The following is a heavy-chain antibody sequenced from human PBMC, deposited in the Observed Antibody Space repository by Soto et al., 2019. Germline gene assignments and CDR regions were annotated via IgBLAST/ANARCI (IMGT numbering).Heavy chain of an antibody. Sequence: EVQLLESGGGLVQPGGSLRLSCAASGFTFSSYAMSWVRQAPGKGLEWISAVSGSGGSTYYADSVKGPFTISRDNSKDTLYLQMNNLRAEDTAVYYCAKPPDYNWNDYWGQGTLVTVSS. J-gene: IGHJ4*02. CDR3: AKPPDYNWNDY. D-gene: IGHD1-20*01. CDR1: GFTFSSYA. CDR2: VSGSGGST. V-gene: IGHV3-23*01.